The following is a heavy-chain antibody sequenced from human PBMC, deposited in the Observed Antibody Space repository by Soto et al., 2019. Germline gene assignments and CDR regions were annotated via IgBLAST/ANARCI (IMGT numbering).Heavy chain of an antibody. CDR2: INPSDGST. D-gene: IGHD1-26*01. CDR1: GYTFSSYY. V-gene: IGHV1-46*03. CDR3: AREGVGATVYFGYLDY. Sequence: ASVKVSCKASGYTFSSYYLHWVRQAPGQGLEWMGIINPSDGSTTYAQKFQGRVTMTRDTSTSTVYMELSSLRSEDTAMYYCAREGVGATVYFGYLDYWGQGALVTVSS. J-gene: IGHJ4*02.